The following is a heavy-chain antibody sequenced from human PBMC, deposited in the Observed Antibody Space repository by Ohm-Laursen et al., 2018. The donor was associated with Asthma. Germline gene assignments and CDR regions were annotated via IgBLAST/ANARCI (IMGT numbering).Heavy chain of an antibody. J-gene: IGHJ4*02. Sequence: GASVKVSCKASGYTFTGYYMHWVRQAPGQGLEWMGRINPNSGGTNYAQKFQGRVTMTRDTSISTAYMELSRLRSDDTAVYYCAREMADYYGSGSYYYFYYWGQGTLVTVSS. D-gene: IGHD3-10*01. CDR2: INPNSGGT. CDR1: GYTFTGYY. CDR3: AREMADYYGSGSYYYFYY. V-gene: IGHV1-2*06.